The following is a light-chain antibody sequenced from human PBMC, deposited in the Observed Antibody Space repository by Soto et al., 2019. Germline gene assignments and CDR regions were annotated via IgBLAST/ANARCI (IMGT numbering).Light chain of an antibody. J-gene: IGKJ1*01. V-gene: IGKV3-20*01. CDR1: QSVSNSF. Sequence: EVVLTQSPGTLSLSPGERASLSCRASQSVSNSFLAWYQQKAGQSPRLLIYAASARAIGIPDRFSGSGSGTDFTLTISRLEPEDFAVYYCQQYGTSRTFGQGTKVDIK. CDR2: AAS. CDR3: QQYGTSRT.